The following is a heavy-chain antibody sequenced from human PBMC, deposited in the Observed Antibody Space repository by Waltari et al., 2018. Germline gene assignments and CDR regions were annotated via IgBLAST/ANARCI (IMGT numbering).Heavy chain of an antibody. CDR2: MNPNSGNT. CDR1: GYTFTSYD. V-gene: IGHV1-8*01. CDR3: ATDAGAGYHDFWSGYYGYGMDV. Sequence: QVQLVQSGAEVKKPGASVKVSCKASGYTFTSYDINWVRQATGQGLEWMGWMNPNSGNTGYAQKCQGRVTMTRNTSISTAYMELSSLRSEDTAVYYCATDAGAGYHDFWSGYYGYGMDVWGQGTTVTVSS. J-gene: IGHJ6*02. D-gene: IGHD3-3*01.